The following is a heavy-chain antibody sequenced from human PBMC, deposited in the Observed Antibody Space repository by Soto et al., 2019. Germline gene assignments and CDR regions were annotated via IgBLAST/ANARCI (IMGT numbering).Heavy chain of an antibody. CDR3: ARGLRIYYDRSGLHY. D-gene: IGHD3-22*01. Sequence: GGSLRLSCAASGFTFSNYEMNWVRQTPGKGLEWVSYISYTGSTIYYADSVRGRFTISRDNSKNSLYLQMNSLRVEDTAVYYCARGLRIYYDRSGLHYWGQGTLVTVSS. CDR2: ISYTGSTI. J-gene: IGHJ4*02. V-gene: IGHV3-48*03. CDR1: GFTFSNYE.